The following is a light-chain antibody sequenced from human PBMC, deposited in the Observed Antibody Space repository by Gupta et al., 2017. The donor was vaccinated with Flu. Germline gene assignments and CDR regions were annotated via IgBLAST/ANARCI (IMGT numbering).Light chain of an antibody. Sequence: SSELTQDPAVSVALGQTVRITCQGDSLRSYYASWYQQKPGQAPVLVIYGKNNRPSGIPDRFSGSSSGNTASLTFXGXQAEDEXDYYCNSRDSSGNHVVFGGGTKLTVL. CDR1: SLRSYY. CDR2: GKN. V-gene: IGLV3-19*01. J-gene: IGLJ2*01. CDR3: NSRDSSGNHVV.